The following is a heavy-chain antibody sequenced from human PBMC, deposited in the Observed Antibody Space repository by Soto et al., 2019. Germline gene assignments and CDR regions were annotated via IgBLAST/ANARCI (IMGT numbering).Heavy chain of an antibody. D-gene: IGHD2-15*01. CDR2: ISAYNGNT. CDR3: ARDSLYCSGGSCYSGWFDP. CDR1: GYTFTSYG. J-gene: IGHJ5*02. Sequence: ASVKVSCKASGYTFTSYGISWVRQAPGQGLEWMGWISAYNGNTNYAQKLQGRVTMTTDTSTSTAYMELRSLRSDDTAVYYCARDSLYCSGGSCYSGWFDPWGQGTLVTVSS. V-gene: IGHV1-18*01.